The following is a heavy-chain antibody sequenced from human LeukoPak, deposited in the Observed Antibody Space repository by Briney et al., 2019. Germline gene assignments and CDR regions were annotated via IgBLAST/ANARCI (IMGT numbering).Heavy chain of an antibody. J-gene: IGHJ6*02. CDR1: GFSFSTYS. CDR2: ISIGSSTI. D-gene: IGHD1-26*01. CDR3: ARDGTAMDGMDV. Sequence: GGSLRLSCAASGFSFSTYSMNWVRQAAGKGLEWVSYISIGSSTIYYANPVRGRFTISRDNAKNSLYLQMNSLRAEDTAVYYCARDGTAMDGMDVWGQGTTVTVSS. V-gene: IGHV3-48*01.